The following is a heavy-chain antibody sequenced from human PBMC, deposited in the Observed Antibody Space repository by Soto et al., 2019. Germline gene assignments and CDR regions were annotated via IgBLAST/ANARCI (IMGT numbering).Heavy chain of an antibody. V-gene: IGHV3-48*03. CDR3: VRDPGCSYGECSRLDF. Sequence: PGGSLRLSCAASGFTFSSYEMNWVRQAPGQGPEWISYINSRGDSIYYAEAVKGRFTISRDNARNSLHLQMNSLRAEDTAVYYCVRDPGCSYGECSRLDFWGQGTLVTVSS. CDR2: INSRGDSI. J-gene: IGHJ4*02. CDR1: GFTFSSYE. D-gene: IGHD2-8*01.